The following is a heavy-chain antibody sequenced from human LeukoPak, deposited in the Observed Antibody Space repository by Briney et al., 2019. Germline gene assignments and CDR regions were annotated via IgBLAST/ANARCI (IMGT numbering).Heavy chain of an antibody. J-gene: IGHJ5*02. D-gene: IGHD1-26*01. CDR2: IYTSGST. CDR1: GGSISTYY. Sequence: PSETLSLSCTVSGGSISTYYWSWIRQPAGKGLEWIGRIYTSGSTNYNPSLKSRVTMSVDTSKNQFSLKLSSVTAADTAVYYCARDDSTTINWFDPWGQGTLVTVSS. CDR3: ARDDSTTINWFDP. V-gene: IGHV4-4*07.